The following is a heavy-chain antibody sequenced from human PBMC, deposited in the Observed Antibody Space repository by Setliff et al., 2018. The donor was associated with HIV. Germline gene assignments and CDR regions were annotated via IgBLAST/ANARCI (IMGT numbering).Heavy chain of an antibody. J-gene: IGHJ6*03. D-gene: IGHD3-22*01. CDR3: ARHLYYYDSSGYLQPYYYMDV. V-gene: IGHV4-59*08. CDR2: IYYSGTT. CDR1: GGSISLYY. Sequence: PSETLSLTCTVSGGSISLYYWSWIRQPPGKGLEWIGYIYYSGTTNYNPSLKSRVTISVDTSKNQFSLRLTSVTAADTAVYYCARHLYYYDSSGYLQPYYYMDVWGKGTTVTVS.